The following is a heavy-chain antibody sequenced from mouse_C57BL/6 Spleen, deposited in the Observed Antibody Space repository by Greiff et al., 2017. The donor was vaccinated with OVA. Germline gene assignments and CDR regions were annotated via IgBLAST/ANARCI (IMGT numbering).Heavy chain of an antibody. D-gene: IGHD1-1*01. CDR2: IDPSDSYT. J-gene: IGHJ2*01. CDR1: GYTFTSYW. V-gene: IGHV1-69*01. Sequence: QVQLQQPGAELVMPGASVKLSCKASGYTFTSYWMHWVKQRPAQGLEWIGEIDPSDSYTNYNQKFKGKSTLTVDKSSSTAYMQLSSLTSEDSAVYYCARCHYYGSSYYFDYWGQGTTLTVSS. CDR3: ARCHYYGSSYYFDY.